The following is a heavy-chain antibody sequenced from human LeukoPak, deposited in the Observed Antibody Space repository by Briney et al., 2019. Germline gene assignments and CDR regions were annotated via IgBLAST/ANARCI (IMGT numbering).Heavy chain of an antibody. CDR2: IIPMFATA. CDR3: ARLPAGSGYPFDH. V-gene: IGHV1-69*01. J-gene: IGHJ4*02. Sequence: RASVKVSCKAPGGTFSGSPISWVRQAPGQGLEWMGGIIPMFATANYAQKFQDRVTITADESTTTSYMELSSLRFEDTAVYYCARLPAGSGYPFDHWGQGTLVTVSS. D-gene: IGHD3-3*01. CDR1: GGTFSGSP.